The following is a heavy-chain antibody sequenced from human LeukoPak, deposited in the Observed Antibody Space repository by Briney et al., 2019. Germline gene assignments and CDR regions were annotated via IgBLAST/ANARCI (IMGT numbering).Heavy chain of an antibody. J-gene: IGHJ4*02. D-gene: IGHD3-22*01. CDR1: GGTFNNSA. CDR3: ARGYDSSGYYDY. CDR2: IMPLFGTA. V-gene: IGHV1-69*05. Sequence: SVKVSCKTSGGTFNNSAISWVRQAPGQGLEWLGGIMPLFGTAGYAQKFQGRVTITKDESTRTVYLELTSLTSDDTAVYYCARGYDSSGYYDYWGQGTLVTVSS.